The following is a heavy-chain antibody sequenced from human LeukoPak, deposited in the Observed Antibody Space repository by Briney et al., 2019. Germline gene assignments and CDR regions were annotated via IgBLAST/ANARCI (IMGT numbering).Heavy chain of an antibody. CDR3: ARHEEEDGYNAKTFDF. CDR1: GVSIRSSNNF. Sequence: SETLSLTXTVSGVSIRSSNNFWGWIRQPPGKGLQWIGSMHYSGTTYYIPSLRSRATISVDTSKNQFSLKLSSVTAADTAVYYCARHEEEDGYNAKTFDFWGQGTLVTVSS. J-gene: IGHJ4*02. CDR2: MHYSGTT. V-gene: IGHV4-39*01. D-gene: IGHD5-24*01.